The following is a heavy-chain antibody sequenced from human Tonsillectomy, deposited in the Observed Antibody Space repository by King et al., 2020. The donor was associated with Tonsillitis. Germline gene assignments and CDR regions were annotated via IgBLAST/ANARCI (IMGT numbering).Heavy chain of an antibody. CDR3: ARGPTDLYDSRGYYNWYFAL. D-gene: IGHD3-22*01. J-gene: IGHJ2*01. V-gene: IGHV3-13*01. Sequence: QLVQTGGGLVQPGGSLRLSCAASGFTFNRYDMHWVRQAPGKGLEWVSAIVVVGDTDYLGSVQGRFTISRENAKNALYLQMTSLRAGDTAVYYCARGPTDLYDSRGYYNWYFALLGRGTLVTVSS. CDR2: IVVVGDT. CDR1: GFTFNRYD.